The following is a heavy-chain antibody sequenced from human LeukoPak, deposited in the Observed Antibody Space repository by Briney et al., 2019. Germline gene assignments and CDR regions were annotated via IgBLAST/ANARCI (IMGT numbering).Heavy chain of an antibody. CDR3: ARDLPSTSNWELDY. CDR2: INPNSGGT. D-gene: IGHD7-27*01. J-gene: IGHJ4*02. Sequence: ASLKVSCKASGYTFIDYYIHWVRQATGQGLERMGRINPNSGGTDYAQNFQGRVTMTRYTSISTAYMELSRLRSDDTAVYYCARDLPSTSNWELDYWGQGTLVTVSS. CDR1: GYTFIDYY. V-gene: IGHV1-2*06.